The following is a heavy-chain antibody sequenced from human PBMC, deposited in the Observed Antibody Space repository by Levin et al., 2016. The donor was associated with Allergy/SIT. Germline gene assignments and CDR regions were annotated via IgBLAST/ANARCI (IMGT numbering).Heavy chain of an antibody. CDR3: ARGGPSVDIVATALGRYGMDV. J-gene: IGHJ6*02. D-gene: IGHD5-12*01. CDR2: INHSGST. Sequence: PGKGLEWIGEINHSGSTNYNPSLKSRVTISVDTSKNQFSLKLSSVTAADTAVYYCARGGPSVDIVATALGRYGMDVWGQGTTVTVSS. V-gene: IGHV4-34*01.